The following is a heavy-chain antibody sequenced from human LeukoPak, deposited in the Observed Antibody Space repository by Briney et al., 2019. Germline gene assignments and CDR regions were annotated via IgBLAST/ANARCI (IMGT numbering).Heavy chain of an antibody. Sequence: PSETLSLTCAVSGGSFSGYYWSWIRQPPGKGLEWIGEINHSGSTNYNPSLKSRVTISVDTSKNQFSLKLSSVTAADTAVYYCARGRGGSWYSYWGQGTLVTVSS. J-gene: IGHJ4*02. CDR3: ARGRGGSWYSY. V-gene: IGHV4-34*01. D-gene: IGHD2-15*01. CDR1: GGSFSGYY. CDR2: INHSGST.